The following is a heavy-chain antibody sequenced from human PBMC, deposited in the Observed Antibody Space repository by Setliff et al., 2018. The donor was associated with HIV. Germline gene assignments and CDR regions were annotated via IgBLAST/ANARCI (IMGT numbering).Heavy chain of an antibody. CDR2: YYNGGT. CDR3: ARGDDYGDYGDAFDI. Sequence: SETLSLTCTVSGASINSHYWNWVRQSPAKGLEWIGYYYNGGTSYNPSLQSRVTISVDTPKNQFSLHLNSVTAADTAVYYCARGDDYGDYGDAFDIWGQGTMVTVSS. V-gene: IGHV4-59*11. J-gene: IGHJ3*02. CDR1: GASINSHY. D-gene: IGHD4-17*01.